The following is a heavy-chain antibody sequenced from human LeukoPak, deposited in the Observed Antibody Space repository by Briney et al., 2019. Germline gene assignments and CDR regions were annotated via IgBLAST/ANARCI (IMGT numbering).Heavy chain of an antibody. J-gene: IGHJ4*02. CDR3: ARHTSAGTFFDY. D-gene: IGHD6-13*01. CDR1: GDSISSYF. CDR2: IYYSGST. V-gene: IGHV4-59*08. Sequence: SETLSLTCTVSGDSISSYFWTWIRQPPGKGLEWIGSIYYSGSTNYNPSLKSRVTISVDTSKNQFSLELSSVTAADTAVYYCARHTSAGTFFDYCGQGTLVTVSS.